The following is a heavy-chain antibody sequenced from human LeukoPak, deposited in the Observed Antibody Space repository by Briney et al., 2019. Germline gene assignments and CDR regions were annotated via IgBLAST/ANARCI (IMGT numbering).Heavy chain of an antibody. CDR1: GGSISNYY. CDR3: ARRVRSGSPFDH. J-gene: IGHJ4*02. CDR2: IYYSGST. V-gene: IGHV4-59*08. Sequence: PSETLSLTCTVSGGSISNYYWNWIRQPPGKGLEWIGYIYYSGSTNYNPSLRSRVTISVDTSKNQFSLKLSSVTAADTAVYYCARRVRSGSPFDHWGQGTLVTVSS. D-gene: IGHD1-26*01.